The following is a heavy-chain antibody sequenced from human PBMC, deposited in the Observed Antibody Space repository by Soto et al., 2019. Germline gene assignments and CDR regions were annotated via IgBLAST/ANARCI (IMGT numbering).Heavy chain of an antibody. Sequence: PGGSLRLSCGASGFTFSSYGMHWVRQAPGKGLEWVAVIWYDGSNKYYADSVKGRFTISRDNSKNTLYLQMNSLRAEDTAVYYCARPRVAAHYDAFDVWGQGTMVTVSS. CDR3: ARPRVAAHYDAFDV. D-gene: IGHD2-15*01. CDR2: IWYDGSNK. J-gene: IGHJ3*01. CDR1: GFTFSSYG. V-gene: IGHV3-33*01.